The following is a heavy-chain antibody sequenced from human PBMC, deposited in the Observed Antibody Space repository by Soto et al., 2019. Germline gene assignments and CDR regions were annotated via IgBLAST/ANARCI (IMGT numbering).Heavy chain of an antibody. CDR1: GFTFSSYS. CDR3: TRDRSMVESGSYYFTSGMDV. D-gene: IGHD1-26*01. V-gene: IGHV3-21*01. J-gene: IGHJ6*02. Sequence: GPLRLSCAASGFTFSSYSMNWVRQAPGKGLEWVSTIGSSTSYTYYADSVKGRFTISRDNARNSLYLQMNSLTAEDTAVYYWTRDRSMVESGSYYFTSGMDVWGQGTTVTVSS. CDR2: IGSSTSYT.